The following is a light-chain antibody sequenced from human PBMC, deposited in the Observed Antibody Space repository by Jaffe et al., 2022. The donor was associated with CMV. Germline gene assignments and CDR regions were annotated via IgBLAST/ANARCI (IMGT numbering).Light chain of an antibody. CDR3: ATWDVSLNEVI. CDR2: KDN. V-gene: IGLV1-44*01. CDR1: GSNIGSTT. J-gene: IGLJ2*01. Sequence: QSVLTQPPSASATPGQRVTISCSGSGSNIGSTTVNWYQQVPGTAPKLVIYKDNQRPSGVPDRFSASKSGTSASLAISGLQSEDEADYYCATWDVSLNEVIFGGGTKLTVL.